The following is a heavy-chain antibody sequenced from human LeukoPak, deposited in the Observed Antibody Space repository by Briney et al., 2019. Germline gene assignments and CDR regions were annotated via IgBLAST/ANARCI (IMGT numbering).Heavy chain of an antibody. Sequence: SVKVSCKASGGTFSSYAISWVRQAPGQGLEWMGGIIPIFGTANYAQKFQGRVTITADESTSTAYMELSSLRSEDTAVYYCARSSSDIVVVPAANYYYYYYGMDVWGQGTTVTVSS. CDR2: IIPIFGTA. D-gene: IGHD2-2*01. CDR3: ARSSSDIVVVPAANYYYYYYGMDV. CDR1: GGTFSSYA. J-gene: IGHJ6*02. V-gene: IGHV1-69*01.